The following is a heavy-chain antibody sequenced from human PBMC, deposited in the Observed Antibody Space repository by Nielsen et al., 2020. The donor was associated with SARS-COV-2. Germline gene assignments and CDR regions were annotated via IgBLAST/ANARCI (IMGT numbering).Heavy chain of an antibody. J-gene: IGHJ5*02. CDR3: AGFMVRGVYWFDP. D-gene: IGHD3-10*01. V-gene: IGHV4-31*03. CDR2: IYYSGST. Sequence: SEILSLTCTVSGGSISSGGYYWSWIRQHPGKGLEWIGYIYYSGSTYYNPSLKSRVTISVDTSKNQFSLKLSSVTAADTAVYYCAGFMVRGVYWFDPWGQGTLVTVSS. CDR1: GGSISSGGYY.